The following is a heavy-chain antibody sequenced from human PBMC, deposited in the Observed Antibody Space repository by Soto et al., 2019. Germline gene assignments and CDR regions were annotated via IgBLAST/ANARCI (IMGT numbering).Heavy chain of an antibody. D-gene: IGHD2-8*02. CDR3: ARHYAVVFYYFDY. CDR2: IYFNGSP. Sequence: SETLSLTCAVSGGSISSSSNYWGWIRQPPGKGLEWIGSIYFNGSPYYSPSLKSRVTISVDTSKNQFSLKLSSVTAADTAVYYCARHYAVVFYYFDYWGQGTLVTVSS. J-gene: IGHJ4*02. CDR1: GGSISSSSNY. V-gene: IGHV4-39*01.